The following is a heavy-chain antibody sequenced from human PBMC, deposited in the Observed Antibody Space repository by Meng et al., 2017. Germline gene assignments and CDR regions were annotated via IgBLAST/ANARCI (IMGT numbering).Heavy chain of an antibody. J-gene: IGHJ4*02. CDR1: GGTFSSYA. V-gene: IGHV1-69*13. Sequence: SVKVSCKASGGTFSSYAISWVRQAPGQGLEWMGGIIPIFGTANYAQKFQGRVTITADESTSTAYMVLSSLRSEDTAEYCCARVGIDFWSGPNDYWGQGTLVTVSS. CDR2: IIPIFGTA. CDR3: ARVGIDFWSGPNDY. D-gene: IGHD3-3*01.